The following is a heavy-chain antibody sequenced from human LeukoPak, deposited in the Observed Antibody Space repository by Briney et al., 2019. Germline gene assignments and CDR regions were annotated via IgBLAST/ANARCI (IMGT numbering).Heavy chain of an antibody. V-gene: IGHV3-21*01. CDR1: GFTFSSYS. Sequence: GGSLRLSCAASGFTFSSYSMNWVREAPGKGLEWVSSISSSSSYIYYADSVKGRFTISRDNAKNSLYLQMNSLRAEDTAVYYCARGVFGSSSVGYHFDYWGQGTLVTVSS. D-gene: IGHD6-6*01. J-gene: IGHJ4*02. CDR2: ISSSSSYI. CDR3: ARGVFGSSSVGYHFDY.